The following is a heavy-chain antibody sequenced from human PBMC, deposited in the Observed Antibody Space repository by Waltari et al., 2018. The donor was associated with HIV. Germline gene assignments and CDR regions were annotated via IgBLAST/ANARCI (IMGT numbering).Heavy chain of an antibody. CDR1: GGSISSGGYY. D-gene: IGHD1-26*01. J-gene: IGHJ4*02. CDR2: IYYRGST. V-gene: IGHV4-31*03. Sequence: QVQLQESGPGLVKPSQTLSLTCTVSGGSISSGGYYWSWIRQHPGKGLEWIGYIYYRGSTYANPSLKSRVTISVDTSKNQCSLKLGSVTAADTAVYYCAREKSTIVGFDYWGQGTLVTVSS. CDR3: AREKSTIVGFDY.